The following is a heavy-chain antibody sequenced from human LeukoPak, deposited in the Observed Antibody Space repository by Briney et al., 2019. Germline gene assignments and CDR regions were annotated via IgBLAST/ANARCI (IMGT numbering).Heavy chain of an antibody. CDR3: ARESFAARWD. D-gene: IGHD6-6*01. V-gene: IGHV3-7*01. CDR2: IKQDGSEK. Sequence: PGGSLRLSCAASGFTFDDYGMSWVRQAPGKGLEWVANIKQDGSEKYYVDSVKGRFTISRDNANNLLYLQMNSLRAEDTAVYYCARESFAARWDWGQGTLVTVS. CDR1: GFTFDDYG. J-gene: IGHJ4*02.